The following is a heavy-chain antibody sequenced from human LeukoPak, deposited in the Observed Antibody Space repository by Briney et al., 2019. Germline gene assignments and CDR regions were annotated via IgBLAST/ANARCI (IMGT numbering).Heavy chain of an antibody. J-gene: IGHJ4*02. CDR2: INPNSGGT. V-gene: IGHV1-2*02. Sequence: GASVKVSCKASGYTFTGYYMHWVRQAPGQGLEWMGWINPNSGGTNYAQKFQGRVTMTRDTPISTAYMELSRLRSDDTAVYYCARVAGGYCSGGSCYSVEVDYFDYWGQGTLVTVSS. D-gene: IGHD2-15*01. CDR3: ARVAGGYCSGGSCYSVEVDYFDY. CDR1: GYTFTGYY.